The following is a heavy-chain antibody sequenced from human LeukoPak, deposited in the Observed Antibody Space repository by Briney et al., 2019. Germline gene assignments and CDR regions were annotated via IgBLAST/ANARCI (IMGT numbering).Heavy chain of an antibody. V-gene: IGHV4-34*01. D-gene: IGHD6-19*01. J-gene: IGHJ4*02. CDR2: INHSGST. CDR3: ARGAGQQWLVRGYFDY. CDR1: GGSFSGYY. Sequence: SETLSLTCAVYGGSFSGYYWSWIRQPPGKGLEWIGEINHSGSTNYNPSLESRVTISVDTSKNQFSLKLSSVTAADTAVYYCARGAGQQWLVRGYFDYWGQGTLVTVSS.